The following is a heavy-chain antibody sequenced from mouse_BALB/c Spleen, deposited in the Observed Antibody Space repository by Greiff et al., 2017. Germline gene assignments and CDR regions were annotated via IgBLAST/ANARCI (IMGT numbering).Heavy chain of an antibody. CDR3: ARDRIYYGSSYGYFDY. CDR1: GFTFSSFG. Sequence: EVQRVESGGGLVQPGGSRKLSCAASGFTFSSFGMHWVRQAPEKGLELVATINSNGGSTYYPDSVKGRFTISRDNAKNTLYLQMSSLKSEDTAMYYCARDRIYYGSSYGYFDYWGQGTTLTVSS. D-gene: IGHD1-1*01. CDR2: INSNGGST. J-gene: IGHJ2*01. V-gene: IGHV5-6-3*01.